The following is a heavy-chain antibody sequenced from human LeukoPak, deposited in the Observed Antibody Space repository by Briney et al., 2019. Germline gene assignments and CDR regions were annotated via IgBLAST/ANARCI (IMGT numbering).Heavy chain of an antibody. CDR1: GFTFSSYS. V-gene: IGHV3-48*01. CDR3: TRDQEGPDY. J-gene: IGHJ4*02. CDR2: ITRSSSAK. Sequence: GGSLRLSCVASGFTFSSYSMNWVRQAPGKGLEWVSYITRSSSAKFYADSVKGRFTISRDNAENLLYLQMNSLRAEDTAVYYCTRDQEGPDYWGQGTLVTVSS.